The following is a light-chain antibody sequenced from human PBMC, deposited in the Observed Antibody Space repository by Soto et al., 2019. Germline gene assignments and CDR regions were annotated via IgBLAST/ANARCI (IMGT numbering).Light chain of an antibody. CDR3: QQYNSYWT. V-gene: IGKV1-5*03. CDR1: QSISSW. CDR2: KAS. Sequence: DIQMTQSPSTLSASVGDRVTITCRARQSISSWLAWYQQKPGKAPKLLIYKASSLESQVPSRFSGSGSGTEFTLTISSLQPDDFATYYCQQYNSYWTFGQGTKVEIK. J-gene: IGKJ1*01.